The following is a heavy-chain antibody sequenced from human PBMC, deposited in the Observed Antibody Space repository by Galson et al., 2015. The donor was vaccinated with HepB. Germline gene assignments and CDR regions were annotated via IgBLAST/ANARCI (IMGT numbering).Heavy chain of an antibody. CDR2: INAGNGNT. V-gene: IGHV1-3*01. D-gene: IGHD3-10*01. CDR3: AREGPMYYYGSGGYQEFDY. J-gene: IGHJ4*02. CDR1: GYTFTSYA. Sequence: QSGAEVTKPGESLRISCKASGYTFTSYAMHWVRQAPGQRLEWMGWINAGNGNTKYSQKYQGRVTITRDTSASTAYMGLSSLRSEDTAVYYCAREGPMYYYGSGGYQEFDYWGQGTLVTVSS.